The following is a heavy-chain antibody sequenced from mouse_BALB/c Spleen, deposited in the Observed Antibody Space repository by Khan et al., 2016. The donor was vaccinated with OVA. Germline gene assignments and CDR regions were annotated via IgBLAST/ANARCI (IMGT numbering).Heavy chain of an antibody. J-gene: IGHJ4*01. V-gene: IGHV2-6-4*01. D-gene: IGHD2-14*01. Sequence: QVQLKESGPGLVAPSQSLSITCTVSGFSLSRYNIHWVRQPPGKGLEWLGMIWGGGGTDYNSTLKSRLSIRKDNSKRQVLLKMNSLQIDDTAMYXCARAYYRYDGYYAMDYWGQGTSVTVSS. CDR3: ARAYYRYDGYYAMDY. CDR2: IWGGGGT. CDR1: GFSLSRYN.